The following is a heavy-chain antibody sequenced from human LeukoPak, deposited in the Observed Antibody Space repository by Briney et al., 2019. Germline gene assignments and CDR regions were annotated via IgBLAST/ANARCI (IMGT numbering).Heavy chain of an antibody. CDR3: ARGELWYPDY. V-gene: IGHV3-23*01. Sequence: GGSLRLSCAASGFTFSSYAMSWVRQAPGKGLEWVSAISGSGGSTYYADSVKGRFTISRDNSKNTLYLQMNSLRSEDTVVYYCARGELWYPDYSGQETLVTVSS. CDR2: ISGSGGST. D-gene: IGHD3-16*01. CDR1: GFTFSSYA. J-gene: IGHJ4*02.